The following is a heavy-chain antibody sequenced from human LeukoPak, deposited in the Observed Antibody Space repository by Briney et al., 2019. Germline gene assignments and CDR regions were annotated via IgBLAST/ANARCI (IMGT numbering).Heavy chain of an antibody. D-gene: IGHD5-24*01. CDR3: TRVGYIDEGIDY. Sequence: GGSLRLSCAASGFTFSSYWMSWVRQAPGKGLEWVANIKQDGSEKSYVDSVKGRFTISRDNAKNSLYLQMNSLRAEDTAIYYCTRVGYIDEGIDYWGQGTLVTVSS. CDR2: IKQDGSEK. CDR1: GFTFSSYW. V-gene: IGHV3-7*04. J-gene: IGHJ4*02.